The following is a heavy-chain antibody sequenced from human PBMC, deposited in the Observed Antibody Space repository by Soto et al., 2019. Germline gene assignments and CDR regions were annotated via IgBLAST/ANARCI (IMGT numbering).Heavy chain of an antibody. J-gene: IGHJ6*02. Sequence: SVKVSCKASGGTFSSYAISWVRQAPGQGLEWMGGTIPIFGTANYAQKFQGRVTITADKSTSTAYMELSSLRSEDTAVYYCARDAFGVSSYYYYGMDVSGQGTTVTVSS. CDR1: GGTFSSYA. V-gene: IGHV1-69*06. CDR2: TIPIFGTA. CDR3: ARDAFGVSSYYYYGMDV. D-gene: IGHD3-16*01.